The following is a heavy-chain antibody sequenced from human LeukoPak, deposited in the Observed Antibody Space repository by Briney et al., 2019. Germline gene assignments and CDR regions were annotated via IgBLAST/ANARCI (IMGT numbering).Heavy chain of an antibody. CDR2: IYYSGST. J-gene: IGHJ4*02. V-gene: IGHV4-30-4*01. D-gene: IGHD4-23*01. CDR3: AREVSRWPYYFDY. CDR1: GGSISSGDYY. Sequence: SQTLSLTCTVSGGSISSGDYYWSWIRQPPGKGLEWIGYIYYSGSTYYNPSLKSRVTISVDTFKNQFSLKLSSVTAADTAVYYCAREVSRWPYYFDYWGQGTLVTVSS.